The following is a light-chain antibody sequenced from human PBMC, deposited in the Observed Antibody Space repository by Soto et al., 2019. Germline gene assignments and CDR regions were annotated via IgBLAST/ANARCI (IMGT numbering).Light chain of an antibody. CDR2: DAS. CDR1: ESVSSK. V-gene: IGKV3-11*01. Sequence: EIGRTQSPARLSVSPGESPTVSCRSSESVSSKVVWYQKKPGQAPRLLIYDASNRATGVPARFSGSGSGTDFTLTISSLEPEDVAVYYCQQRLSWPITLGQGTRLEIK. J-gene: IGKJ5*01. CDR3: QQRLSWPIT.